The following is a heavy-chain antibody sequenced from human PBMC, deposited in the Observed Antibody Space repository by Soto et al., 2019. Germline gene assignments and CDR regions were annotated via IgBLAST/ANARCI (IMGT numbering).Heavy chain of an antibody. J-gene: IGHJ4*02. CDR1: GFTFSSFG. CDR2: TWYDGANK. V-gene: IGHV3-33*01. CDR3: AREEGRIAVAGSGGFDY. Sequence: PGGSLRLSCAASGFTFSSFGMHWVRQAPGKGLEWVAITWYDGANKYYADSVKGRFTISRDNSKNMLYLQMNSLRAEDTAVYYCAREEGRIAVAGSGGFDYWGQGTLVTVSS. D-gene: IGHD6-19*01.